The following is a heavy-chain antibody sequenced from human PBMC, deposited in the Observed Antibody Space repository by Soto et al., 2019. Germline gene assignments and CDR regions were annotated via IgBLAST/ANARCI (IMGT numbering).Heavy chain of an antibody. J-gene: IGHJ6*02. CDR3: AREKVKGHRSITIFGVVIIRSMDV. V-gene: IGHV3-30-3*01. CDR2: ISYDGSNK. Sequence: SLRLSCAASGFTFSSYAMHWVRQAPGKGLEWVAVISYDGSNKYYADSVKGRFTISRDNSKNTLYLQMNSLRAEDTAVYYCAREKVKGHRSITIFGVVIIRSMDVWGQGTTVTVSS. CDR1: GFTFSSYA. D-gene: IGHD3-3*01.